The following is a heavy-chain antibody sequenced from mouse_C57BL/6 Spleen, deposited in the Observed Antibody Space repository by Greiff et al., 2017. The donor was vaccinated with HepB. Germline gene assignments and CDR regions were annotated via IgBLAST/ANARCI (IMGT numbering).Heavy chain of an antibody. CDR1: GYTFTSYW. CDR3: ARRGTTVVAPDY. CDR2: IDPSDSYT. D-gene: IGHD1-1*01. Sequence: QVQLQQPGAELVMPGASVKLSCKASGYTFTSYWMHWVKQRPGQGLEWIGEIDPSDSYTNYNQKFKGNSTLTVDKSSSTAYMQLSSLTSEDSAVYYCARRGTTVVAPDYWGQGTTLTVSS. V-gene: IGHV1-69*01. J-gene: IGHJ2*01.